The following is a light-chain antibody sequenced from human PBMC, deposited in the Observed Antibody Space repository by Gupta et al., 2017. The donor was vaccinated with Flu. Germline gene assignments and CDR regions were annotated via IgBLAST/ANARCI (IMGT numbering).Light chain of an antibody. CDR1: HNLLYSDGKPH. Sequence: ISCKSSHNLLYSDGKPHVQWYLQRPRQPQLLLIFEFSSQFAVVPDRFSGSWAGTYFTLKISLVEAEDVVNYYYMQSRQLPLTFGGGTRVEI. V-gene: IGKV2D-29*01. J-gene: IGKJ4*01. CDR3: MQSRQLPLT. CDR2: EFS.